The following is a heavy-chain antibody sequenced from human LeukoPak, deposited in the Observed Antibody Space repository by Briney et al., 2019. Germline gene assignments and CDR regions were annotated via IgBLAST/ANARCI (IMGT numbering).Heavy chain of an antibody. Sequence: GGSLRLSCAASGFTFSNYAMSWVRQAPGKGLDWVSIIGGSDSSTYYADSVRGRFTISRDNAKNSLYLQMNSLKAEDTAIYYCAREVGTPQAFDIWGQGTMVTVSS. CDR3: AREVGTPQAFDI. J-gene: IGHJ3*02. CDR1: GFTFSNYA. CDR2: IGGSDSST. D-gene: IGHD1-26*01. V-gene: IGHV3-23*01.